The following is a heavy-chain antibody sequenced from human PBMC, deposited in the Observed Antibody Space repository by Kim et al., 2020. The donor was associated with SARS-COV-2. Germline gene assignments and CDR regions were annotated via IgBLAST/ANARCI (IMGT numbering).Heavy chain of an antibody. V-gene: IGHV3-30*02. Sequence: RFTISRDNSKNTLYLQMNSLRAEDTAVYYCAKDSPDYYGSGSYSDDAFDIWGQGTMVTVSS. D-gene: IGHD3-10*01. J-gene: IGHJ3*02. CDR3: AKDSPDYYGSGSYSDDAFDI.